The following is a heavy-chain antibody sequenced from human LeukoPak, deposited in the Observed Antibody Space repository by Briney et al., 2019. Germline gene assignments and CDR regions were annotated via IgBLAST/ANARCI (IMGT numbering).Heavy chain of an antibody. Sequence: HSGGSLRLSCAASGFIFSNYARYWVRQAPGKGLEWVSAISGRSNNTSYADSVKGRFTISRDSSKNTLYLQMNSLRADDTAVYYCAKWGDYDVLTGYYVYDFWGPGTLVTVS. D-gene: IGHD3-9*01. J-gene: IGHJ4*02. CDR3: AKWGDYDVLTGYYVYDF. V-gene: IGHV3-23*01. CDR1: GFIFSNYA. CDR2: ISGRSNNT.